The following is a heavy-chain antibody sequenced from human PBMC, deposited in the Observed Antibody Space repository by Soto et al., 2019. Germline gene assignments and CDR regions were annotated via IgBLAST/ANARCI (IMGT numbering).Heavy chain of an antibody. D-gene: IGHD3-22*01. J-gene: IGHJ4*02. CDR1: RFTFSSYA. V-gene: IGHV3-30-3*01. CDR3: ARDYNYYYDSSGYDY. Sequence: GGSLRLSCAASRFTFSSYAMHWVRQAPGKGLEWVAVISYDGSNKYYADSVKGRFTISRDNSKNTLYLQMNSLRAEDTAVYYCARDYNYYYDSSGYDYWGQGTLVTVSS. CDR2: ISYDGSNK.